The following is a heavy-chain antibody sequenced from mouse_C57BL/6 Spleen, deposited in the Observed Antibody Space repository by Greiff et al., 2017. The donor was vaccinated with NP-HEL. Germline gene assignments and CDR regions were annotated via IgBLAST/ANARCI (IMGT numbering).Heavy chain of an antibody. CDR2: FYPGSGSI. J-gene: IGHJ2*01. CDR1: GYTFTEYT. D-gene: IGHD1-1*01. V-gene: IGHV1-62-2*01. Sequence: QVHVKQSGAELVKPGASVKLSCKASGYTFTEYTIHWVKQRSGQGLEWIGWFYPGSGSIKYNEKFKDKATLTADKSSSTVYMELSRLTSEDSAVYFCARHEDDPLGGSEGDYFDYWGQGTTLTVSS. CDR3: ARHEDDPLGGSEGDYFDY.